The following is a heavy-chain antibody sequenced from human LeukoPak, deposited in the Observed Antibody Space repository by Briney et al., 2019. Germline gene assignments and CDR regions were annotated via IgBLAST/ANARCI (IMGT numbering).Heavy chain of an antibody. V-gene: IGHV4-59*05. CDR2: IYYSGST. D-gene: IGHD3-22*01. Sequence: SETLSLTCTVSGGSISSYYWSWIRQLAGKGLEWIGSIYYSGSTYYNPSLKSRVTISVDTSKNQFSLKLSSVTAADTAVYYCARRNRYYYDSSGYNYWGQGTLVTVSS. CDR1: GGSISSYY. CDR3: ARRNRYYYDSSGYNY. J-gene: IGHJ4*02.